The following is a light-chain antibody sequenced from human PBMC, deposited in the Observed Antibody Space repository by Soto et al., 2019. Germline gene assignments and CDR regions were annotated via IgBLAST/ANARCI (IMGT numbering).Light chain of an antibody. CDR3: QQSYSTPT. J-gene: IGKJ5*01. Sequence: DIQITQSPSCVSASVLDIVTITCRASQSTSSYLNWYQQKPGKAPKLLIYAASSLQSGVPSRFSGSGSGTDFTLTISSLQTEDFATYYCQQSYSTPTFGQGTRLEIK. CDR2: AAS. CDR1: QSTSSY. V-gene: IGKV1-39*01.